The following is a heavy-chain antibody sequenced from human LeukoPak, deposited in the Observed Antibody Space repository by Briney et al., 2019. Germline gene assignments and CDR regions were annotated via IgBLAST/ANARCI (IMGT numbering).Heavy chain of an antibody. Sequence: SETMSLACPVAGGSRTSYFWSWVRQPPGEGLEWIGYIYTSGATNYNPSLKSRVTRSRDLSRNQFTLKLRSVTAADRAVYDCVRVAGGGWYYFDLGGQGTLVSVSS. D-gene: IGHD6-19*01. CDR2: IYTSGAT. CDR3: VRVAGGGWYYFDL. V-gene: IGHV4-4*08. CDR1: GGSRTSYF. J-gene: IGHJ4*02.